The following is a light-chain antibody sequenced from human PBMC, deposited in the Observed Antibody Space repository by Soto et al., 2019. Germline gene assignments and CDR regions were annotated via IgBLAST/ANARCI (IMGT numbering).Light chain of an antibody. CDR2: DVT. CDR3: CSHAETYTVV. V-gene: IGLV2-11*01. Sequence: QSALTQPRSVSGSPGQSVTISCTGTSSDIGSYNRVSWFHQHPGEAPKLIIYDVTKRPSGVPDRFSGSKSGNTASLTISGLQPDDEADYYCCSHAETYTVVFGGGTKLTVL. J-gene: IGLJ2*01. CDR1: SSDIGSYNR.